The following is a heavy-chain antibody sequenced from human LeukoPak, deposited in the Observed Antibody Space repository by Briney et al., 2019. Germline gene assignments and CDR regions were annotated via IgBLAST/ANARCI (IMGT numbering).Heavy chain of an antibody. CDR1: GFTFSSYA. CDR2: ISGSGANT. D-gene: IGHD6-19*01. J-gene: IGHJ4*02. V-gene: IGHV3-23*01. Sequence: QTGGSLRLSCAASGFTFSSYAMSWVRQAPGKGLEWVSAISGSGANTYYTDSVKGRFTISRDNSNNALYLQMNSLRAEDTAVYYCAKRAVARSFDYWGQGTLVTVSS. CDR3: AKRAVARSFDY.